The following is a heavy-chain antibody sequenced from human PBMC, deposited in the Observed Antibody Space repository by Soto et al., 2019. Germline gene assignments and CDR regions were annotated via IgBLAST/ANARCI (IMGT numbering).Heavy chain of an antibody. CDR2: ISGSGGST. D-gene: IGHD5-18*01. Sequence: GGSLRLSCAASGFTFSSYDMSWVRQAPGKGLEWVSAISGSGGSTYYADSVKGRFTISRDNSKNTLYLQMNSLRAEDTAVYYCAKTHTAMVYYYYGMDVWGQGTTVTVSS. J-gene: IGHJ6*02. CDR1: GFTFSSYD. V-gene: IGHV3-23*01. CDR3: AKTHTAMVYYYYGMDV.